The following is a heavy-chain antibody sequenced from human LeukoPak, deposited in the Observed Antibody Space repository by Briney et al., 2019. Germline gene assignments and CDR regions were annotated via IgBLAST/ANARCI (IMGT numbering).Heavy chain of an antibody. J-gene: IGHJ3*02. Sequence: SQTLSLTCTVSGGSISSGSYYWSWIRQPAGKGLEWIGRIYTSGSTNYNPSLKSRVTISVDTSKNQFSLKLSSVTAADTAVYYCARHLTVLDRTSGHNLLRRYNYVAERAFDIWGQGTMVSVSS. CDR2: IYTSGST. V-gene: IGHV4-61*02. D-gene: IGHD5-18*01. CDR1: GGSISSGSYY. CDR3: ARHLTVLDRTSGHNLLRRYNYVAERAFDI.